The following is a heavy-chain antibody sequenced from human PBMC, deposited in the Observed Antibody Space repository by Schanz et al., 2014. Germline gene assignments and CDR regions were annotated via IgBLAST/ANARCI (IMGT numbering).Heavy chain of an antibody. V-gene: IGHV7-4-1*02. D-gene: IGHD7-27*01. Sequence: QVQLVPSGSELTRPGASVKVSCKASGSNFTTYTMNWVRQAPGQGLEWMGWINTNTGNPTYAQGFTGRFVFSLDTSVSTAYLQISFLKADDTAVFFCARGEANWGQYWGQGTLVTVSS. CDR2: INTNTGNP. CDR3: ARGEANWGQY. CDR1: GSNFTTYT. J-gene: IGHJ4*02.